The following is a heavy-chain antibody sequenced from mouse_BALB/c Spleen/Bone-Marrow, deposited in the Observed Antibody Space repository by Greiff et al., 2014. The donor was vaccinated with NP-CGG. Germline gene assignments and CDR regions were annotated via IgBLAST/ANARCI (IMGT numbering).Heavy chain of an antibody. Sequence: EVMLVESGGGLVQPGGSLRXXCATSGFTFTDYYMSWVRQPPGKALEWLGFIRNKGNGXXXEXXXXXXXRFXIARDXSQSIHYQQMNTLRDEDSASYYCTRDDVLQSTFWYFDVWGAGTTVTVSS. V-gene: IGHV7-3*02. D-gene: IGHD1-1*01. CDR1: GFTFTDYY. J-gene: IGHJ1*01. CDR3: TRDDVLQSTFWYFDV. CDR2: IRNKGNGXXX.